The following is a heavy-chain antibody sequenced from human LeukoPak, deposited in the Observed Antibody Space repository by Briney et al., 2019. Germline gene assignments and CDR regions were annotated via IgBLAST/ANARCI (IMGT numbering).Heavy chain of an antibody. CDR3: ARGHRTYDSSGYYLWA. V-gene: IGHV1-18*01. D-gene: IGHD3-22*01. Sequence: GASVKVSCKASGGTFSTYVISWVRQAPGQGLEWMGWISAYNGNTNYAQKLQGRVTMTTDTSTSTAYMELRSLRSDDTAVYYCARGHRTYDSSGYYLWAWGQGTLVTVSS. CDR1: GGTFSTYV. J-gene: IGHJ5*02. CDR2: ISAYNGNT.